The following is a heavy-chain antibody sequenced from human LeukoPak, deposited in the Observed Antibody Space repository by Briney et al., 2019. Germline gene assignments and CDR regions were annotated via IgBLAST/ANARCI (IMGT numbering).Heavy chain of an antibody. D-gene: IGHD6-19*01. J-gene: IGHJ4*02. CDR1: GFTFSTYG. Sequence: GGSLRLSCAASGFTFSTYGMHWVRQAPGKGLEWVAFMQYDGSIKLYADSVKGRFTISRDNSKNTLYLQMNSVRGEDTAVYYCVKDLVGSGWREDYWGQGTLVSVSS. CDR3: VKDLVGSGWREDY. CDR2: MQYDGSIK. V-gene: IGHV3-30*02.